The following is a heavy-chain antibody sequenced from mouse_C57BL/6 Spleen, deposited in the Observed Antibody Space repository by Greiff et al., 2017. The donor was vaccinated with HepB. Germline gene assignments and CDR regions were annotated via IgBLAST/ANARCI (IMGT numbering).Heavy chain of an antibody. CDR2: IYPGSGST. Sequence: VQLQQPGAELVKPGASVKMSCKASGYTFTSYWITWVKQRPGQGLEWIGDIYPGSGSTNYNEKFKSKATLTVDTSSSTAYMQLSSLTSEDSAVYYCASDYEYDEGYYYAMDYWGQGTSVTVSS. V-gene: IGHV1-55*01. CDR3: ASDYEYDEGYYYAMDY. D-gene: IGHD2-4*01. J-gene: IGHJ4*01. CDR1: GYTFTSYW.